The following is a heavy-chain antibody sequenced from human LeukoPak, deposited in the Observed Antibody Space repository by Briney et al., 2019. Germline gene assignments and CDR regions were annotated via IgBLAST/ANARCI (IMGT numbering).Heavy chain of an antibody. CDR1: GGSFSGYY. D-gene: IGHD6-13*01. V-gene: IGHV4-34*01. CDR2: INHSGST. CDR3: ARASTYSRRRYYYMDV. J-gene: IGHJ6*03. Sequence: SETLSLTCAVYGGSFSGYYWSWIRQPPGKGLEWIGEINHSGSTNYNPSLKSRVTISVDTSKNQFSLKLSSVTAADTAVYYCARASTYSRRRYYYMDVWGKGTTVTVSS.